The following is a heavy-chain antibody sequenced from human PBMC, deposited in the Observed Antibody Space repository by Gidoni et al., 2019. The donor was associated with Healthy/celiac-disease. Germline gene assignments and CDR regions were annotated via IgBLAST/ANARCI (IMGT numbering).Heavy chain of an antibody. CDR3: AREETNSGSSSSAGWFDP. V-gene: IGHV4-59*01. Sequence: QVQLQESGPGLVKPSATLSLTCTVSGGSISSSYWSWIRQPPGKGLEWIGYIYYSGSTNYNPSLKSRVTISVDTSKNQFSLKLSSVTAADTAVYYCAREETNSGSSSSAGWFDPWGQGTLVTVSS. CDR2: IYYSGST. CDR1: GGSISSSY. J-gene: IGHJ5*02. D-gene: IGHD6-6*01.